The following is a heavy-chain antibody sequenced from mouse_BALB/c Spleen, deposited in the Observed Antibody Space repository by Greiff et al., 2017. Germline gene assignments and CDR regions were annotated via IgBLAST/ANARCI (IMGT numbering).Heavy chain of an antibody. CDR2: INPGSGGT. CDR3: ARAEGLLYYFDY. CDR1: GYAFTNYL. J-gene: IGHJ2*01. Sequence: QVQLQQSGAELVRPGTSVKVSCKASGYAFTNYLIEWVKQRPGQGLEWIGVINPGSGGTNYNEKFKGKATLTADKSSSTAYMQLSSLTSDDSAVYFCARAEGLLYYFDYWGQGTTLTVSS. V-gene: IGHV1-54*03.